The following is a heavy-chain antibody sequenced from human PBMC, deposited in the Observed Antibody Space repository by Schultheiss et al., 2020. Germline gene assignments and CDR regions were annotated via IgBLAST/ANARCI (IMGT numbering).Heavy chain of an antibody. CDR3: ARYYYDSSGFDY. D-gene: IGHD3-22*01. Sequence: SETLSLTCTVSGGSISSYYWNWIRQPPGKGLEWIGYIYYSGSTNYNPSLKSRVTISVDTSKNQFSLKLSSVTAADTAVYYCARYYYDSSGFDYWGQGTLVNVSS. J-gene: IGHJ4*02. CDR1: GGSISSYY. CDR2: IYYSGST. V-gene: IGHV4-59*01.